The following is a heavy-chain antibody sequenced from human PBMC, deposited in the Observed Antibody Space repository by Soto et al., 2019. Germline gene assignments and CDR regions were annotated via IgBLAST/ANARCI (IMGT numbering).Heavy chain of an antibody. CDR1: GFICSSYW. CDR2: IKQDGSEK. Sequence: GGSLRLSCAAAGFICSSYWMSWVRQAPGKGLEWVANIKQDGSEKNYVDSVKGRFTISRDNAKNSLYLQMNSLRAEDTAVYYCVPVFAYWGKGTWVPVSS. V-gene: IGHV3-7*01. J-gene: IGHJ4*02. CDR3: VPVFAY.